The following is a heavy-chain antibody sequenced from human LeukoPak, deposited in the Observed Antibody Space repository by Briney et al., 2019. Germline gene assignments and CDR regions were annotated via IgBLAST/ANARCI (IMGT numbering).Heavy chain of an antibody. V-gene: IGHV3-53*04. CDR2: IYSGGGT. Sequence: PGGSLRLSCAASGFTVSGLSLTWVRQAPGKGLEWVSIIYSGGGTYCADTVKGRFTISRHNSKNTLYLQMNSLRAEDTAVYYCATSRYSGSYSDGMDVWGQGTTVTVSS. D-gene: IGHD1-26*01. CDR1: GFTVSGLS. CDR3: ATSRYSGSYSDGMDV. J-gene: IGHJ6*02.